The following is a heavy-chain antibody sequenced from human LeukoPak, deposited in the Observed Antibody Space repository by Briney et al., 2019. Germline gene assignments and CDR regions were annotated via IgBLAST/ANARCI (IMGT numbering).Heavy chain of an antibody. D-gene: IGHD2-21*02. V-gene: IGHV4-34*01. Sequence: SETLSLTCAVYGGPFSGYYWSWIRQPPGKGLEWIGEINHSGSTNYNPSLKSRVTISVDTSKKQFSLNLTSVTAADTAVYYCASRAAFCGDDCFRFDYWGQGTLVTVSS. CDR3: ASRAAFCGDDCFRFDY. CDR2: INHSGST. J-gene: IGHJ4*02. CDR1: GGPFSGYY.